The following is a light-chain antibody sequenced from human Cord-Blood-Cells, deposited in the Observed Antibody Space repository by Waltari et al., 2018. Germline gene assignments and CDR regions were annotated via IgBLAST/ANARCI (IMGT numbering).Light chain of an antibody. CDR2: EAS. J-gene: IGKJ4*01. CDR1: PSVSSY. V-gene: IGKV3-11*01. CDR3: QQRSNWLT. Sequence: EMALTQSPATLPLPPGERATLPCRASPSVSSYVAWDQQNPGQAPRLLIYEASNRATGIPARFSGSGSGTDFTLTISSLEPEDFAVYYCQQRSNWLTFGGGTKVESK.